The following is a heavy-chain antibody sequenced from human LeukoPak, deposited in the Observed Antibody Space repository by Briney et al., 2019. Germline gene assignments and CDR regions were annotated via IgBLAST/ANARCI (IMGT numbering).Heavy chain of an antibody. J-gene: IGHJ4*02. CDR2: IYYSGST. CDR3: ARGTVQMGMGERFFDY. V-gene: IGHV4-59*01. CDR1: GGSINSYY. Sequence: PSETLSLTCTVSGGSINSYYWSWIRQPPGKGLDWIGYIYYSGSTNYNPSLKSRVTMSVDTSKNQFSLRLSSVTAEDTAVYYCARGTVQMGMGERFFDYWGQGSLVTVSS. D-gene: IGHD3-16*01.